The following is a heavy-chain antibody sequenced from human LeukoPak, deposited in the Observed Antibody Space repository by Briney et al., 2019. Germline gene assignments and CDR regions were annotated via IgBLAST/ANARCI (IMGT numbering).Heavy chain of an antibody. V-gene: IGHV3-23*01. Sequence: GGSLRLSCAVSGFTFSSYAMSWVRQAPGKGLEWVSAISGSGGSTYYADSVKGRFTISRDNSKNTLYLQMSSLRAEDTAVYYCAKVDRYCSGGSCYGFDYWGQGTLVTVSS. CDR3: AKVDRYCSGGSCYGFDY. CDR1: GFTFSSYA. D-gene: IGHD2-15*01. CDR2: ISGSGGST. J-gene: IGHJ4*02.